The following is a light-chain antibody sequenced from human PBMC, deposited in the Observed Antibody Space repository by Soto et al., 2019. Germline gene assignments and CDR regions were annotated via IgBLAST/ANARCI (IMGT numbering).Light chain of an antibody. CDR3: KQSGALHPT. CDR2: NKF. V-gene: IGKV3-20*01. J-gene: IGKJ1*01. CDR1: QSVVNYQ. Sequence: EVLLTQSPATLSLSPGARSTRSCRTSQSVVNYQLAWYRQKPGQDNRIIIYNKFHRATGIKDRFSGTGSETDFTLTIRRMEPEDFAVYHCKQSGALHPTLGTGKKVDLK.